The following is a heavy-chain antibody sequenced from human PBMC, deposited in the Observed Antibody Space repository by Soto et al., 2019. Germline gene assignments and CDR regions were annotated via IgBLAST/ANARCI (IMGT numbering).Heavy chain of an antibody. J-gene: IGHJ5*02. CDR2: IIPMFGTA. CDR3: ARDSLVVVAATPRWFDP. D-gene: IGHD2-15*01. V-gene: IGHV1-69*01. Sequence: QVQLVQSGAEVKKPGSSVKVSCKSSGGTFSSYAFSWVRQAPGQGLEWMGGIIPMFGTANYAQKFQGRVTITADESTSTAYMELSSLRVEVTAVYYCARDSLVVVAATPRWFDPWGQGTLVTVSS. CDR1: GGTFSSYA.